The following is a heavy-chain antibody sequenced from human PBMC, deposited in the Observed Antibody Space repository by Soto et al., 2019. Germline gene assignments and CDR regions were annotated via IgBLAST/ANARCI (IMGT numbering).Heavy chain of an antibody. CDR1: GFTFSSYW. CDR3: ARDFPGYCSSTSCYYYYYGMDV. CDR2: IKQDGSEK. V-gene: IGHV3-7*01. D-gene: IGHD2-2*01. Sequence: LRLSCAASGFTFSSYWMSWVRQAPGKGLEWVANIKQDGSEKYYVDSVKGRFTISRDNAKNSLYLQMNSLRAEDMAVYYCARDFPGYCSSTSCYYYYYGMDVWGQGTTVTVSS. J-gene: IGHJ6*02.